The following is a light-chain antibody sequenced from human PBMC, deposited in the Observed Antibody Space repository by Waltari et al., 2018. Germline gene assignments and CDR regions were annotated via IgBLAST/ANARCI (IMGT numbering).Light chain of an antibody. V-gene: IGLV1-44*01. Sequence: QSLLTQPPSASGTPGQRVTISCSGSWSNIGSNAVSWYQQLPGTAPKLLIRSKNRRPAGVPDRFSCSTSGTSASLVISGLQSADEADYYCYAWDDSLNGQVVFGGGTKVTVL. CDR3: YAWDDSLNGQVV. CDR2: SKN. CDR1: WSNIGSNA. J-gene: IGLJ2*01.